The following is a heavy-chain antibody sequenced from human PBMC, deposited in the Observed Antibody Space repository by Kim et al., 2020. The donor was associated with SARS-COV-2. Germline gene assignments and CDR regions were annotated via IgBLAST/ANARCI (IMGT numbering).Heavy chain of an antibody. Sequence: ADYVKGRVTSSIDNSKNTLYLQLNSLRDEDTAVYYCARGPLLWFGELFDYWGQGTLVTVSS. J-gene: IGHJ4*02. V-gene: IGHV3-30*01. CDR3: ARGPLLWFGELFDY. D-gene: IGHD3-10*01.